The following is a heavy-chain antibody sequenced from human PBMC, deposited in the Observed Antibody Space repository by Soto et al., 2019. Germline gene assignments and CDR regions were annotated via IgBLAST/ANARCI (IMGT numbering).Heavy chain of an antibody. CDR1: GGSISSYY. D-gene: IGHD3-10*01. J-gene: IGHJ6*03. V-gene: IGHV4-59*08. Sequence: PSETLSLTCTVSGGSISSYYWSWIRQPPGKGLEWIGYTYYSGSTNYNPSLKSRVTISVDTSKNQFSLKLSSVTAADTAAYYCVSGPLEDENYYYYMDVWGKGTTVTVSS. CDR3: VSGPLEDENYYYYMDV. CDR2: TYYSGST.